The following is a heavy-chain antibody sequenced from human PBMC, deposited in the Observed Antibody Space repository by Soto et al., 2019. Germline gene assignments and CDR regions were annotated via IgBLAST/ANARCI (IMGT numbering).Heavy chain of an antibody. CDR3: ARGTEYYGTA. Sequence: SETLSLTCTVSGGSISSCDYYWSWIRQPPGKGLEWIGYIYYSGSTYYNPSLKSRVTISVDTSKNQFSLKLSSVTAADTAVYYCARGTEYYGTAWGQGTLVTVSS. D-gene: IGHD3-3*01. CDR2: IYYSGST. CDR1: GGSISSCDYY. V-gene: IGHV4-30-4*01. J-gene: IGHJ5*02.